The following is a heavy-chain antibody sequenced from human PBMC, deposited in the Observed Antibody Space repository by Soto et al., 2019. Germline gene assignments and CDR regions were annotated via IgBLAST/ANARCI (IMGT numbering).Heavy chain of an antibody. V-gene: IGHV1-46*03. D-gene: IGHD3-22*01. CDR2: INPSGSST. J-gene: IGHJ6*02. CDR1: GYTFTSYY. CDR3: ARAFSMIVVQCPPLGMDV. Sequence: ASVKVSCKASGYTFTSYYIHWVRQAPGQGLERIRIINPSGSSTSYAQKFQGRVKMTRDTSTSTVYMELSSLRSEDTALYYCARAFSMIVVQCPPLGMDVWGQGTTVTV.